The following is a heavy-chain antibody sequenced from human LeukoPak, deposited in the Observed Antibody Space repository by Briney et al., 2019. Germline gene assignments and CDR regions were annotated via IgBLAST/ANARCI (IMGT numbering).Heavy chain of an antibody. Sequence: SVEVSCKASGGTFSSYAISWVRQAPGQGLEWMGGIIPIFGTANYAQKFQGRVTITTDESTSTAYMELSSLRSEDTAVYYCAREGSSQAGALTFDPWGQGTLVTVSS. CDR1: GGTFSSYA. V-gene: IGHV1-69*05. J-gene: IGHJ5*02. CDR3: AREGSSQAGALTFDP. CDR2: IIPIFGTA. D-gene: IGHD6-6*01.